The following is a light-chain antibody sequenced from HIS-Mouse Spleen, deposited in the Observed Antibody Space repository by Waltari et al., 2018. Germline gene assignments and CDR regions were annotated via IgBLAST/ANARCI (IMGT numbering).Light chain of an antibody. CDR2: DVS. CDR3: CSYAGSYTGV. Sequence: QSALTQPRSVSGSPGQSVTISCTGTSSDVCGYTYVSWYQQHPGKAPKLMIYDVSKRPSGVPDRFSGSKSGNTASLTISGLQAEDEADYYCCSYAGSYTGVFGTGTKVTVL. CDR1: SSDVCGYTY. J-gene: IGLJ1*01. V-gene: IGLV2-11*01.